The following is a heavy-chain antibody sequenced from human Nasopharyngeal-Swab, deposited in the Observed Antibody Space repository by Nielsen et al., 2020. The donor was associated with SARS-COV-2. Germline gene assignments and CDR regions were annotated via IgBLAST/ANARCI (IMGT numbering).Heavy chain of an antibody. J-gene: IGHJ4*02. CDR3: ARMGRLDY. CDR2: IYESGST. CDR1: GGSLTYYQ. D-gene: IGHD3-16*01. V-gene: IGHV4-59*13. Sequence: SETLSLTCTVSGGSLTYYQWTWIRQFPGKGLEWIGYIYESGSTLYNPSLESRVTISLDTSKKQFSLRLTSVTAADTAVYFCARMGRLDYWGQGTLVTVPS.